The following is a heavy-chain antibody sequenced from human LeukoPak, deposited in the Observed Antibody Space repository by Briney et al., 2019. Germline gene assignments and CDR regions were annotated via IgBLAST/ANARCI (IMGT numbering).Heavy chain of an antibody. CDR3: VRGEGWFDP. CDR2: IYYSGST. Sequence: SQTLSLTCTVSGGSISSGDYYWRWFRQPQGKGLEWIGYIYYSGSTYYNPSLKSRVTISVDTSKNQFSLKLSSVTAADTAVYYCVRGEGWFDPWGQGTLVTVSS. CDR1: GGSISSGDYY. V-gene: IGHV4-30-4*01. J-gene: IGHJ5*02.